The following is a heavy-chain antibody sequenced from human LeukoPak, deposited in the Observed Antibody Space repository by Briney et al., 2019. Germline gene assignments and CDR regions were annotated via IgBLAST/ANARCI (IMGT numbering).Heavy chain of an antibody. D-gene: IGHD3-9*01. V-gene: IGHV3-33*01. CDR2: IWYDGSNK. CDR3: ARDRTIYYDILTGYPASYGMDV. Sequence: GGSLRLSCAASGFTFSSYGMHWVRQAPGKGLGWVAAIWYDGSNKYYADSVKGRFTISRDNSKNTLYLQMNSLRAEDTAVYYCARDRTIYYDILTGYPASYGMDVWGKGTTVTVSS. CDR1: GFTFSSYG. J-gene: IGHJ6*04.